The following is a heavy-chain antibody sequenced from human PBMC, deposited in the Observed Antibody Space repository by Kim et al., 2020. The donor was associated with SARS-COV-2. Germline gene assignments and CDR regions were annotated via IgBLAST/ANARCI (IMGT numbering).Heavy chain of an antibody. J-gene: IGHJ3*02. CDR2: ISSSSSYI. V-gene: IGHV3-21*01. D-gene: IGHD2-2*01. CDR3: ARLGVVVPDHAFDI. Sequence: GGSLRLSCAASGFTFSSYSMNWVRQAPGKGLEWVSSISSSSSYIYYADSVKGRFTISRDNAKNSLYLQMNSLRAEDTAVYYCARLGVVVPDHAFDIWGQGTMVTVSS. CDR1: GFTFSSYS.